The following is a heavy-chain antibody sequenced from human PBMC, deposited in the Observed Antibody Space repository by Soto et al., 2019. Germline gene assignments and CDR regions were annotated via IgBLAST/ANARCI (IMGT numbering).Heavy chain of an antibody. CDR3: ARSVAVPGAHIDY. CDR2: VYYTGST. J-gene: IGHJ4*02. V-gene: IGHV4-59*01. CDR1: GGSISGSY. Sequence: SEILSLTCSVSGGSISGSYWSWIRQSPGKGLEWLGYVYYTGSTNYSPSLRSRVSISVDTSKNEFSLRLSSVTAADTAVYFCARSVAVPGAHIDYWGQGTQVTVSS. D-gene: IGHD6-19*01.